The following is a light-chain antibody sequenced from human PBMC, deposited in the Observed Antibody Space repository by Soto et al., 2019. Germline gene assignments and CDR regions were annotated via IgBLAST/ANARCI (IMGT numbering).Light chain of an antibody. V-gene: IGLV2-8*01. CDR1: SSDVGFYNF. Sequence: QSVLTQPPSASGSPGQSLTISCTGTSSDVGFYNFVSWYQQRPGKAPKLVIYEVTKRPSGVPDRFSGSKSGSTASLTVSGLQADEEADYYCASYAGTRLFVFGSGTRSPS. J-gene: IGLJ1*01. CDR2: EVT. CDR3: ASYAGTRLFV.